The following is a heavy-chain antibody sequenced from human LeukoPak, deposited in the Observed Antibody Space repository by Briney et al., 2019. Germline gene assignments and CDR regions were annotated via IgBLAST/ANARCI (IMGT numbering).Heavy chain of an antibody. CDR3: ARGSQIGYSNYFFDY. D-gene: IGHD4-11*01. J-gene: IGHJ4*02. V-gene: IGHV3-48*04. Sequence: QPGGSLRLSCAASGFSFSIYSMNWVRQAPGKGLEWVSYISTSSSTIFYADSVKGRFTVSRDNAKNSLYLQMNSLRAEDTAVYYCARGSQIGYSNYFFDYRGQGTLVTVSS. CDR1: GFSFSIYS. CDR2: ISTSSSTI.